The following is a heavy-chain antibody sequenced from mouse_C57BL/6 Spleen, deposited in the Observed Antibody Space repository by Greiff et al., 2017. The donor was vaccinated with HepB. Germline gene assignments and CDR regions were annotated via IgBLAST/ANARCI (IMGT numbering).Heavy chain of an antibody. J-gene: IGHJ4*01. CDR2: IHPNSGST. V-gene: IGHV1-64*01. Sequence: VQLQQPGAELVKPGASVKLSCKASGYTFTSYWMHWVKQRPGQGLEWIGMIHPNSGSTNYNEKFKSKATLTVDKSSSTAYMQLSSLTSEDSAVYYCARLWMTTVVATNYYAMDYWGQGTSVTVSS. CDR3: ARLWMTTVVATNYYAMDY. CDR1: GYTFTSYW. D-gene: IGHD1-1*01.